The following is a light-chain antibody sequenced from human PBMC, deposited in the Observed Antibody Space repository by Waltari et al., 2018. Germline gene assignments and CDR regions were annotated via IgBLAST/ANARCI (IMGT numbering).Light chain of an antibody. V-gene: IGKV1-5*01. J-gene: IGKJ2*01. Sequence: DIQMTQSPSTLSAFVGDRVTITCRASQTINNWLAWYQQKPGKAPKLLNYEVSSLESGVPARVSGSGSGTEFTLTISSLQPDDFATYYCQQYNSYSYTFGQGTKLEIK. CDR2: EVS. CDR1: QTINNW. CDR3: QQYNSYSYT.